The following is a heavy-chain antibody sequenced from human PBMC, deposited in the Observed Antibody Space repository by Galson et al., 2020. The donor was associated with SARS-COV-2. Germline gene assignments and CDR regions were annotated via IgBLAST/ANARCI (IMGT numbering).Heavy chain of an antibody. CDR3: ARDSTRYDSLAGTDH. V-gene: IGHV3-30-3*01. J-gene: IGHJ6*01. Sequence: GESLKISCAASGFTFSSYAMHWVRQAPGKGLEWVAVISYDGSNKYYADSVKGRFTISRDNSKNTLYLKMNSLRAEDTAGYYCARDSTRYDSLAGTDHGGHGTSVTVSS. D-gene: IGHD3-9*01. CDR2: ISYDGSNK. CDR1: GFTFSSYA.